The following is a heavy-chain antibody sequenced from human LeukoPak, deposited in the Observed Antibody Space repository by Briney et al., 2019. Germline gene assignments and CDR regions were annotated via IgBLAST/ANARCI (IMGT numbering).Heavy chain of an antibody. CDR2: INSDGSST. Sequence: PGGSLRLSSSASGFTFSSYWMHWVRQAPGKGLVWVSRINSDGSSTSYADSVKGRFTISRDNAKNTLYLQMSSLRAEDTAVYYCARGGAAMAYYWGQGTLVTVSS. D-gene: IGHD5-18*01. CDR3: ARGGAAMAYY. J-gene: IGHJ4*02. CDR1: GFTFSSYW. V-gene: IGHV3-74*01.